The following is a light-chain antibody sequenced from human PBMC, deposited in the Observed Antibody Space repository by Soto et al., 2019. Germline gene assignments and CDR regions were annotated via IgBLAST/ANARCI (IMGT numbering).Light chain of an antibody. V-gene: IGKV1-39*01. CDR3: QQSYSTPYS. J-gene: IGKJ2*03. CDR2: AAS. CDR1: QSISRP. Sequence: DIQMTQSPSSLSASVGDRVTITCRASQSISRPLNWYQQKPGKAPKLLIYAASSLQSGVPSRFSGSGSGTDFTLTISSLQPEDFATYYCQQSYSTPYSFGQGTRLEIK.